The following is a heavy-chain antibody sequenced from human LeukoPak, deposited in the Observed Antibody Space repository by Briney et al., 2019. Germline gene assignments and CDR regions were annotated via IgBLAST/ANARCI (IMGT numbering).Heavy chain of an antibody. Sequence: SETLSLTCTVSGGSISSHYWSWIRRPAGKGLEWIGRIYDSGHTNYNPSLESRVTMSVDMSKKQFSLRLTSVTAADTAVYYCASFGPRDYWGQGALVTVSS. CDR1: GGSISSHY. J-gene: IGHJ4*02. CDR3: ASFGPRDY. CDR2: IYDSGHT. D-gene: IGHD3-10*01. V-gene: IGHV4-4*07.